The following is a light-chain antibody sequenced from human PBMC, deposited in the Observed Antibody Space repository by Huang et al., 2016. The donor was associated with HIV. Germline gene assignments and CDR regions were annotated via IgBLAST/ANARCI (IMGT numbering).Light chain of an antibody. J-gene: IGKJ2*01. CDR2: DVS. V-gene: IGKV3D-20*01. Sequence: EIVLTQSPATLSLSPGERATLSCGASQNVNSNYLAWYQQRPGLAPRLLMYDVSDRATGIPDRFKGSGSGTDFTLTISRLEPEDFAVYYCQQYGSSPYTFGQGTKLEIK. CDR3: QQYGSSPYT. CDR1: QNVNSNY.